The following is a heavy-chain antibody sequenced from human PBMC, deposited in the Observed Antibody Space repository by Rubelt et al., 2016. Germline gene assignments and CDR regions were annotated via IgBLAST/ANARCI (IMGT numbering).Heavy chain of an antibody. CDR2: INVDGGER. CDR1: GFTFSSYW. CDR3: AKGRGDCGYDGTPVDY. Sequence: EVYLVESGGGLVQPGGSLRLSCEASGFTFSSYWMSWVRQAPGKGLEWVADINVDGGERHCVDSVKGRFTISRDNSKNTLYLQMNSLRVEYTAVYYCAKGRGDCGYDGTPVDYWGQGTLVTVSS. D-gene: IGHD5-12*01. V-gene: IGHV3-7*03. J-gene: IGHJ4*02.